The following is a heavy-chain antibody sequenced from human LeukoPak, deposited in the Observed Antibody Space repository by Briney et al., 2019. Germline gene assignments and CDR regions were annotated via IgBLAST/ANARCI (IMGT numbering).Heavy chain of an antibody. CDR3: TRPDYYRGAESYGGDY. CDR2: ISYDGSNK. V-gene: IGHV3-30*03. J-gene: IGHJ4*02. CDR1: GFTFSSYG. Sequence: GGSLRLSCAASGFTFSSYGMHWVRQAPGKGLEWVAVISYDGSNKYYADSVKGRFTISRDNAKNSLSLQMNSLRADDTAVYYCTRPDYYRGAESYGGDYWGQGTLVTVSS. D-gene: IGHD3-10*01.